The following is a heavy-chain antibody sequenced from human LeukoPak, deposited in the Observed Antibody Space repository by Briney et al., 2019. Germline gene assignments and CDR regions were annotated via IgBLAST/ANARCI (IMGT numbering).Heavy chain of an antibody. CDR3: ARGVRQPDY. Sequence: ASVKVSCKASGYTFTSYAMNWVRQAPGQGLEWMGWIHPSTGNPTYAQGFTGRFVFSLDTSVSTAYLQISSLKAEDTAVYYCARGVRQPDYWGQGTLVTVSS. J-gene: IGHJ4*02. CDR1: GYTFTSYA. D-gene: IGHD3-3*01. V-gene: IGHV7-4-1*02. CDR2: IHPSTGNP.